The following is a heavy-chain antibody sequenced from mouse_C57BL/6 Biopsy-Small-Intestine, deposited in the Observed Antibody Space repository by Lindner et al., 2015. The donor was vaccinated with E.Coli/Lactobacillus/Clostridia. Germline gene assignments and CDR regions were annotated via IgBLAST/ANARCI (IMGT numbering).Heavy chain of an antibody. CDR2: IYPGDGDT. J-gene: IGHJ2*01. V-gene: IGHV1-82*01. Sequence: VQLQESGAELVKPGASVKISCKASGYAFSSYWMNWVKQRPGKGLEWIGRIYPGDGDTNYNGRFRDKATLTADKSSSTAYMQLISLTSEDSAIYFCTRSTLGREDYWGQGTTLTVSS. CDR1: GYAFSSYW. CDR3: TRSTLGREDY. D-gene: IGHD4-1*01.